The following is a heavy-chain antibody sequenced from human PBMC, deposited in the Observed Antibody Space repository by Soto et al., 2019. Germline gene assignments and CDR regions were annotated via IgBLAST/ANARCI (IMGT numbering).Heavy chain of an antibody. CDR3: ARCRYYYYYYMDV. Sequence: SETLSLTCTVSGGSISSYYWSWIRQPPGKGLEWIGYIYYSGSTNYNPSLKSRVTISVDTSKNQFSLKLSSVTAADTAVYYCARCRYYYYYYMDVWGKGTKVTVSS. V-gene: IGHV4-59*01. J-gene: IGHJ6*03. CDR2: IYYSGST. CDR1: GGSISSYY.